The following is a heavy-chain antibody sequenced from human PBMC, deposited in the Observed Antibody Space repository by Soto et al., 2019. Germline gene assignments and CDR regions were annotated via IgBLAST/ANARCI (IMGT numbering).Heavy chain of an antibody. CDR2: IYYSGST. CDR3: ALTNPSYYYYYGMDV. Sequence: SETLSLTCTVPRASIRSSSYYWGWIRQPPGKGLEWIGSIYYSGSTYYNPSLKSRVTISVDTSKNQFSLKLSSVTAADTAVYYCALTNPSYYYYYGMDVWGQGTTVT. J-gene: IGHJ6*02. V-gene: IGHV4-39*01. CDR1: RASIRSSSYY.